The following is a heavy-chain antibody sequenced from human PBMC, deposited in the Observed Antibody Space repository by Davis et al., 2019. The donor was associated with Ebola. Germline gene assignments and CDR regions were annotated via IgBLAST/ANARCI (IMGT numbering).Heavy chain of an antibody. CDR2: ISYHGNDK. V-gene: IGHV3-30*03. D-gene: IGHD3-22*01. CDR1: GFDFRACG. J-gene: IGHJ3*02. Sequence: PGGSLRLSCGASGFDFRACGMHWVRQAPGKGLEWVAVISYHGNDKYYEDSVKGRFTISRDNSKNTLYLEMHSLRPEETAVYYCATDLRPLEIARVFDIWGQGTMVTCSS. CDR3: ATDLRPLEIARVFDI.